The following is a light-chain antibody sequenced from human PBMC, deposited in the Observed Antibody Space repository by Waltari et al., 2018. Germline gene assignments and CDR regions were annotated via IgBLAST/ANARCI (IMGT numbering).Light chain of an antibody. V-gene: IGLV1-51*01. CDR3: GTWDGSLNAGV. J-gene: IGLJ3*02. CDR2: DNN. Sequence: QSTLTQPPSLSAAPGQRVTISCSGSGPHIGSNYVAWYQLLPGTAPKLLIYDNNRRPSGIPDRFSASKSGTSATLDITGLQTGDEADYYCGTWDGSLNAGVFGGGTKLTVL. CDR1: GPHIGSNY.